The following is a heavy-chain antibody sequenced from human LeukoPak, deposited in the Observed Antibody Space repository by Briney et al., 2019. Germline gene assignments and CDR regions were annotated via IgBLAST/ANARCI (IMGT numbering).Heavy chain of an antibody. CDR1: GFTFSSYA. CDR2: ISGSGGST. Sequence: GGSLRLSCAASGFTFSSYAMSWVRQAPGKGLEWVSAISGSGGSTYYADSVKGRFTISRDNSKNTLYLQMNSLRAEDTAVYYCAKAPGPSVVVTAISDYWGQGTLVTVS. J-gene: IGHJ4*02. D-gene: IGHD2-21*02. CDR3: AKAPGPSVVVTAISDY. V-gene: IGHV3-23*01.